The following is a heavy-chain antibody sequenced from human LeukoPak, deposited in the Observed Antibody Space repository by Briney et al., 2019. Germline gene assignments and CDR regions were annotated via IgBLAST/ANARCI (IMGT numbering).Heavy chain of an antibody. V-gene: IGHV3-9*01. CDR2: ISWNSGSI. J-gene: IGHJ3*02. Sequence: PGRSLRLSCAASGFTFDDYAMHWVRQAPGKGLEWVSGISWNSGSIGYADSVKGRFTISRDNAKNSLYLQMNSLRAEDTALYYCAKAALEDSPSHAAYAFDIWGQGTMVTVSS. D-gene: IGHD2-15*01. CDR1: GFTFDDYA. CDR3: AKAALEDSPSHAAYAFDI.